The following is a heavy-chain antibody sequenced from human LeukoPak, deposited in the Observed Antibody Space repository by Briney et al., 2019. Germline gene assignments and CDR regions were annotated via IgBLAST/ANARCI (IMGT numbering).Heavy chain of an antibody. J-gene: IGHJ4*02. V-gene: IGHV3-48*01. CDR3: AREDVYYYDSSAIDY. D-gene: IGHD3-22*01. CDR2: ISSSSSTI. Sequence: PGGSLRLSCAASGFTVSSNYMSWVRQAPGKGLEWVSYISSSSSTIYYADSVKGRFTISRDNAKNSLYLQMNSLRAEDTAVYYCAREDVYYYDSSAIDYWGQGTLVTVSS. CDR1: GFTVSSNY.